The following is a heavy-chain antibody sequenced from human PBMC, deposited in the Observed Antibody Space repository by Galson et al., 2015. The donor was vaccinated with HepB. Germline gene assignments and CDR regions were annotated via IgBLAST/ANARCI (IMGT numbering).Heavy chain of an antibody. CDR3: ARADWKGHCSGGSCYSHDY. CDR1: GYTFTSYA. J-gene: IGHJ4*02. CDR2: INTNTGNP. Sequence: SVKVSCKASGYTFTSYAMNWVRQAPGQGLEWVGWINTNTGNPTYALAFTGRFVFSLDTSVSTAYLQISRLKAEDTAVYYCARADWKGHCSGGSCYSHDYWGQGTLVTVSS. D-gene: IGHD2-15*01. V-gene: IGHV7-4-1*02.